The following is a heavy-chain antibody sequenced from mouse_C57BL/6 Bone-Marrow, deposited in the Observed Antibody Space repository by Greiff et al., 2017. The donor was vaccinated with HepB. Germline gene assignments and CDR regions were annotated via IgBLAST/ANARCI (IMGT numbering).Heavy chain of an antibody. CDR2: IRNKANNHAT. CDR3: TRRGMVTPHWYFDV. D-gene: IGHD2-2*01. CDR1: GFTFSDAW. Sequence: EVKVEESGGGLVQPGGSMKLSCAASGFTFSDAWMDWVRQSPEKGLEWVAEIRNKANNHATYYAESVKGRFTISRDDSKSSVYLQMNSLRAEDTGIYYCTRRGMVTPHWYFDVWGTGTTVTVSS. J-gene: IGHJ1*03. V-gene: IGHV6-6*01.